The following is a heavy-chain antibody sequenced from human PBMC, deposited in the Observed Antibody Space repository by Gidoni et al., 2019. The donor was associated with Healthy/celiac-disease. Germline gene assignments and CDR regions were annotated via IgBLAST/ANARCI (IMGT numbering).Heavy chain of an antibody. J-gene: IGHJ5*02. D-gene: IGHD6-13*01. CDR3: ARHTAGYSSP. V-gene: IGHV5-10-1*01. CDR2: IDPSDSYT. Sequence: PGKGLEWMGRIDPSDSYTNYRPSFQGHGTISADKSISTAHLQWSSLKASDTAMYYCARHTAGYSSPWGQGTLVTVSS.